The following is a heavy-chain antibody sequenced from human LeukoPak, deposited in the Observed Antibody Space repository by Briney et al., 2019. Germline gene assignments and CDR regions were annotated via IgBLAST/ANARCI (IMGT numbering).Heavy chain of an antibody. CDR1: GGSFSGYY. CDR3: ARPQTSIAVTAPDAFDI. CDR2: INHSGST. V-gene: IGHV4-34*01. Sequence: SETLSLTCAVYGGSFSGYYWSWIRQPPGKGLEWIGEINHSGSTNYNPSLKSRVTISVDTSKNQFSLRLSSVTAADTAVYYCARPQTSIAVTAPDAFDIWGQGTMVTVSS. J-gene: IGHJ3*02. D-gene: IGHD6-19*01.